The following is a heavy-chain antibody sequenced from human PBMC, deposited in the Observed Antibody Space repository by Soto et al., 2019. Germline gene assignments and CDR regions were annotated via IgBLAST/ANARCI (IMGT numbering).Heavy chain of an antibody. J-gene: IGHJ4*02. CDR2: VTGSGGST. CDR3: ARDRIFDTAMGYFDY. V-gene: IGHV3-23*01. Sequence: SGGSLRLSCAASGFTFSSYDMSWVRQAPGKGLEWVSAVTGSGGSTYYADSVKGRFTISRDNAKNSLYLQMNSLRAEDTAVYYCARDRIFDTAMGYFDYWGPGTLVTVSS. D-gene: IGHD5-18*01. CDR1: GFTFSSYD.